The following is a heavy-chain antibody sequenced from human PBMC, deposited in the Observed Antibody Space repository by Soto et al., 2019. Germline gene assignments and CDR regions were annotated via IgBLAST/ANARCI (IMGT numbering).Heavy chain of an antibody. CDR2: VNPSGGST. CDR1: GYLFTACS. V-gene: IGHV1-46*01. Sequence: ASVKVSCKASGYLFTACSMHWVRLAPGQGLEWMGVVNPSGGSTKYAQNFQGRVTMTRGTSTTTIYMELSSLRSDDTAIYYCAREENCSGGTCYSEYFHRWGQGTLVTVSS. J-gene: IGHJ1*01. D-gene: IGHD2-15*01. CDR3: AREENCSGGTCYSEYFHR.